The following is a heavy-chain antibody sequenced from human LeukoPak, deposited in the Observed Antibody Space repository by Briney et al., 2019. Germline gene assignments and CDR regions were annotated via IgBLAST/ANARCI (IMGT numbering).Heavy chain of an antibody. CDR2: ISAYNGNT. Sequence: EASVKVSCKASGYTFTSYDINWVRQAPGQGLEWMGWISAYNGNTNYAQKLQGRVTMTTDTSTSTAYMELRSLRSDDTAVYYCARDHRTTVTTALRFDYWGQGTLVTVSS. V-gene: IGHV1-18*01. CDR3: ARDHRTTVTTALRFDY. J-gene: IGHJ4*02. CDR1: GYTFTSYD. D-gene: IGHD4-17*01.